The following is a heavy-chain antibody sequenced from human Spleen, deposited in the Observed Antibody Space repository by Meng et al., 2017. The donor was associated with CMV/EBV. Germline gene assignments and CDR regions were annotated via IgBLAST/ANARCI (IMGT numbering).Heavy chain of an antibody. CDR1: GGSFSGYY. V-gene: IGHV4-34*01. Sequence: QVQLQQGGAGLLKPSETLSLTCAVYGGSFSGYYWSWIRQPPGKGLEWIGEINHSGSTNYNPSLKSRVTISVDTSKNQFSLKLSSVTAADTAVYYCATGTTGFISYWDQGTLVTVSS. J-gene: IGHJ4*02. CDR2: INHSGST. D-gene: IGHD4-17*01. CDR3: ATGTTGFISY.